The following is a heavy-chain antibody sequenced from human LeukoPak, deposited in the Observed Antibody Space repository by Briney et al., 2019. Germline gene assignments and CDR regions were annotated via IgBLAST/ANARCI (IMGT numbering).Heavy chain of an antibody. D-gene: IGHD3-10*01. CDR3: TRVSLNYGSGRNDY. J-gene: IGHJ4*02. CDR2: IRSKAYGGTT. V-gene: IGHV3-49*04. Sequence: GGPLRLSCTASGFTFGDYAMSWVRQAPGKGLEWVGFIRSKAYGGTTEYAASVKGRFTISRDDSKSIAYLQMNSLKTEDTAVYYCTRVSLNYGSGRNDYWGQGTLVTVSS. CDR1: GFTFGDYA.